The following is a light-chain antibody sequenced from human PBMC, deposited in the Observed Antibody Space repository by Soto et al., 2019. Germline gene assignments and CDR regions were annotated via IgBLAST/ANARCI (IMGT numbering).Light chain of an antibody. Sequence: DIQMTQXXXTXXGXVXDRVTITCRASQTISSWLAWYQQKPGKAPKLLIYKASTLKSGVPSRFSGSGSGTEFTLTISSLQPDDFATYYCQHYNSYSEAFGQGTKVDIK. CDR3: QHYNSYSEA. J-gene: IGKJ1*01. CDR2: KAS. V-gene: IGKV1-5*03. CDR1: QTISSW.